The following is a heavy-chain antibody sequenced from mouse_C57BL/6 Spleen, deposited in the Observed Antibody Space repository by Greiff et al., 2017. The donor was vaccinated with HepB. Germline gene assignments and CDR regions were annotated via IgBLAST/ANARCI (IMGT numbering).Heavy chain of an antibody. D-gene: IGHD1-1*01. V-gene: IGHV1-80*01. Sequence: QVQLQQSGAELVKPGASVKISCKASGYAFSSYWMNWVKQRPGKGLEWIGQIYPGDGDTNYNGKFKGKATLTADKSSSTAYMQLSSLTSEDSAVYFCARGDSYGSSYLSYWYFDVWGTGTTVTVSS. CDR1: GYAFSSYW. CDR2: IYPGDGDT. J-gene: IGHJ1*03. CDR3: ARGDSYGSSYLSYWYFDV.